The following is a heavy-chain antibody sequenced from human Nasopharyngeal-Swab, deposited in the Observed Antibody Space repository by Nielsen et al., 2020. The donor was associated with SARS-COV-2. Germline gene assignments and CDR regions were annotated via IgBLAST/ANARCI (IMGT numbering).Heavy chain of an antibody. D-gene: IGHD6-13*01. CDR3: AREIASAANRVDH. V-gene: IGHV4-61*02. CDR1: GASVTSGDYY. J-gene: IGHJ4*02. Sequence: SETLSLTCILSGASVTSGDYYWGWSRQPAGHGLEWLGRIHIGGTTNYNPSLKSRVTISLATSKNQFSLSLTSVTAADTAVYYCAREIASAANRVDHWGPGSLVIVSS. CDR2: IHIGGTT.